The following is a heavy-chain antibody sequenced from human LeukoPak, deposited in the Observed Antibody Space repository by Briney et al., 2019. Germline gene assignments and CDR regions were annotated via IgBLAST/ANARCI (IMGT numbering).Heavy chain of an antibody. CDR1: GGSFSGYY. D-gene: IGHD3-3*01. CDR2: INHSGST. J-gene: IGHJ4*02. CDR3: ARGKVTTIFGATTLGPFDY. Sequence: SETLSLTCAVYGGSFSGYYWSWIRQPPGKGLEWIGEINHSGSTNYNPSLKSRVTISVDTSKNQFSLKLSSVTAADTAVYYCARGKVTTIFGATTLGPFDYWGQGTLVTVSS. V-gene: IGHV4-34*01.